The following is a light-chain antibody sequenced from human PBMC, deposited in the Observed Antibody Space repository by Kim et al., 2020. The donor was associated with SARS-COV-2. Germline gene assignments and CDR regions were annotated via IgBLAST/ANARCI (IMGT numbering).Light chain of an antibody. CDR3: QVWDSSTVV. V-gene: IGLV3-9*01. Sequence: SYELTQPLSVSVALGQTARITCGGNNIGSKNVHCYQQKPGQAPVLVIYRDSNRPSGIPERFSGSNSGNTATLTISRAQAGDEADYYCQVWDSSTVVFGGGTQLTVL. J-gene: IGLJ2*01. CDR1: NIGSKN. CDR2: RDS.